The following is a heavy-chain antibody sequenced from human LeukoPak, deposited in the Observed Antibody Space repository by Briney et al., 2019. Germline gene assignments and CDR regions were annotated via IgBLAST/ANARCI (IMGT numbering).Heavy chain of an antibody. D-gene: IGHD2-15*01. CDR1: GYSFTSYW. CDR3: ARPGYCSGGSCYGGGAFDI. Sequence: GESLKISCKGSGYSFTSYWIGWVRQMPGKGLEWMGIIYPGDSDTRYSPSFQGQVTISADKSISTAYPQWSSLRASDTAMYYCARPGYCSGGSCYGGGAFDIWGQGTMVTVSS. CDR2: IYPGDSDT. J-gene: IGHJ3*02. V-gene: IGHV5-51*01.